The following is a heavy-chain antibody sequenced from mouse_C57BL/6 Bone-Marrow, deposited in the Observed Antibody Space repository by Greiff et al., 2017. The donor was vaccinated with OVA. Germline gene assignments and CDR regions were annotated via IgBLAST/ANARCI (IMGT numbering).Heavy chain of an antibody. Sequence: EVKLMESEGGLVQPGSSMKLSCTASGFTFSDYYMAWVRQVPEKGLEWVANINYDGSSTYYLDSLKSRFIISRDNAKNILYLQMSSLKSEDTATYYCARGTYDGTRDYFDYWGQGTTLTVSS. CDR3: ARGTYDGTRDYFDY. J-gene: IGHJ2*01. D-gene: IGHD2-3*01. CDR1: GFTFSDYY. CDR2: INYDGSST. V-gene: IGHV5-16*01.